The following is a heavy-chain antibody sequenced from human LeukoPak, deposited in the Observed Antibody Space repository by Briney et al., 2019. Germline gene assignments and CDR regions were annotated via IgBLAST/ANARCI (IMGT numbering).Heavy chain of an antibody. CDR3: AKVGYYYDSSGYYSVYYYYYGVDV. V-gene: IGHV3-23*01. CDR1: GFTFSSYA. CDR2: ISGSGGST. D-gene: IGHD3-22*01. J-gene: IGHJ6*02. Sequence: GGSLRLSCAASGFTFSSYAMSWVRQAPGKGLEWVSAISGSGGSTYYADSVKGRFTISRDNSKNTLYLQMNSLRAEDTAVYYCAKVGYYYDSSGYYSVYYYYYGVDVWGQGTTVTVSS.